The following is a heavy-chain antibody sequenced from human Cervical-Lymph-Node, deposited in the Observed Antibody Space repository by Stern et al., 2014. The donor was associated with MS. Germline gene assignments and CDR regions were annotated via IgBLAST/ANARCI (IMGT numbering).Heavy chain of an antibody. Sequence: QVQLQESGPGLVKPSGTLSLTCTISGGSMKSRSYYWVWIRQPPGKGLEWIGSVYYDGSTYYNPSLTSRVTISEDTSTNQFALQLSSATAADTAVYYCARSQDIVVVSAATVEGYYYFGMDVWGQGTTVTVSS. CDR1: GGSMKSRSYY. V-gene: IGHV4-39*01. CDR2: VYYDGST. CDR3: ARSQDIVVVSAATVEGYYYFGMDV. D-gene: IGHD2-2*01. J-gene: IGHJ6*02.